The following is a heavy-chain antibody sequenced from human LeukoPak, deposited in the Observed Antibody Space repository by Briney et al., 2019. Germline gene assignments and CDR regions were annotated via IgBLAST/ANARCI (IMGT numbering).Heavy chain of an antibody. D-gene: IGHD5-18*01. V-gene: IGHV1-18*01. CDR3: ARDADTAMVWGDAFDI. CDR2: ISAYNGNT. CDR1: GYTFTSYG. J-gene: IGHJ3*02. Sequence: ASVKVSCKASGYTFTSYGISWVRQAPGQGLEWVGWISAYNGNTNYAQKLQGRVTMTTDTSTSTAYMELRSLRSDDTAVYYCARDADTAMVWGDAFDIWGQGTMVTVSS.